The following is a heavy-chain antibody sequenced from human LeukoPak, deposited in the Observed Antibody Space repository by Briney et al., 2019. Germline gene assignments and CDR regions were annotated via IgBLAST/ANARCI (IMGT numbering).Heavy chain of an antibody. CDR1: GGTFSSYA. Sequence: SVKVSCKASGGTFSSYAISWVRQAPGQGLEWMGGIIPIFGTANYAQKFQGRVTITADESTSTAYMELSSLRSEDTAVYYCARLGNHYYYMDVWGKGTTVTVSS. V-gene: IGHV1-69*13. CDR2: IIPIFGTA. CDR3: ARLGNHYYYMDV. D-gene: IGHD7-27*01. J-gene: IGHJ6*03.